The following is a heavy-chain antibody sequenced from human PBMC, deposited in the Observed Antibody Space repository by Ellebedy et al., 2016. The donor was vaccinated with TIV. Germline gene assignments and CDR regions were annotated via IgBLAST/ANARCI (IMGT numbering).Heavy chain of an antibody. V-gene: IGHV5-10-1*01. Sequence: GESLKISCKGSGYSFTSYWTGWVPQFPGIALECMGTIDPSDSPTNCSPSFQGHVTISADKSISTAYLQWSSLKASDTAMYYCARRRNDYYGAGTYYNDYWGKGTLVSVSS. CDR2: IDPSDSPT. CDR3: ARRRNDYYGAGTYYNDY. CDR1: GYSFTSYW. D-gene: IGHD3-10*01. J-gene: IGHJ4*02.